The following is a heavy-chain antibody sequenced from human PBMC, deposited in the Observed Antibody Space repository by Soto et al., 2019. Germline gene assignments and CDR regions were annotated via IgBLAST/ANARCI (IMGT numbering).Heavy chain of an antibody. J-gene: IGHJ6*03. Sequence: EVQLVESGGGLVKPGGSLRLSCAASGFTFSNAWMSWVRQAPGKGLEWVGRIKSKTDGGTTDYAAPVKGRFTISRDDSKNTLYLQMNSLKTEDTAVYYCTTDPATGGPYYYYYYMDVWGKGTTVTVSS. CDR1: GFTFSNAW. CDR2: IKSKTDGGTT. V-gene: IGHV3-15*01. CDR3: TTDPATGGPYYYYYYMDV.